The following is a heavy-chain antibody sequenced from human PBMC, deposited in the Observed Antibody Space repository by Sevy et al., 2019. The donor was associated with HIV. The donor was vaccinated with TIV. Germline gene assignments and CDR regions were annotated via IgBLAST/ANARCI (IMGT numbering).Heavy chain of an antibody. D-gene: IGHD3-3*01. J-gene: IGHJ5*02. CDR1: GYTFTGYY. CDR3: ARDKSAIFTIFGLVTAHWFDP. V-gene: IGHV1-2*02. Sequence: ASVKVSCKASGYTFTGYYMHWVRQAPGQGLEWMGWINPNSGGTNYAQKFQGRVTMTRDTSISTAYMELSRLRSDDTAVYYCARDKSAIFTIFGLVTAHWFDPWGQGTLVTVSS. CDR2: INPNSGGT.